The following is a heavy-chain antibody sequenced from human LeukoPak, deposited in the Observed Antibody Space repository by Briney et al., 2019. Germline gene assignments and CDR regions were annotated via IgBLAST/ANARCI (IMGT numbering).Heavy chain of an antibody. Sequence: ASVKVSCKASGYTFIVYYMHWVRQAPGQGLEWMGWINTNSGGTNYAQKFQGRVTMTRDTSISTAYMERSRLRSDDTAVYYCARGCYYDSSGSTVNWGQGTRVSVSS. V-gene: IGHV1-2*02. CDR2: INTNSGGT. CDR3: ARGCYYDSSGSTVN. D-gene: IGHD3-22*01. CDR1: GYTFIVYY. J-gene: IGHJ4*02.